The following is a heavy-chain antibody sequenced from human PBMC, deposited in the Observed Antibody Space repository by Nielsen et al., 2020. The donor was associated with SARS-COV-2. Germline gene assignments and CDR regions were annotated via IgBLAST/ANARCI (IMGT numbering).Heavy chain of an antibody. CDR2: INHSGST. CDR1: GGSFSGYY. V-gene: IGHV4-34*01. CDR3: ARDQGRQATPAMAFDI. D-gene: IGHD3-10*01. J-gene: IGHJ3*02. Sequence: GSLRLSCAVYGGSFSGYYWSWIRQPPGKGLGWIGEINHSGSTNYNPSLKSRVTISVDTSKNQFSLKLSSVTAADTAVYYRARDQGRQATPAMAFDIWGQGTMVTVSS.